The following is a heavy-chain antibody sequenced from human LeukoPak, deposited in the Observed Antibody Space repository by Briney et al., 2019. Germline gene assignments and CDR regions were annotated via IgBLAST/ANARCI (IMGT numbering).Heavy chain of an antibody. Sequence: GGSLRLSCAASGSTFDTSAINWVRQAPGRGLQWVSGISAAANTFYVDSVKGRFTISRDNSKNTVYLQMNSLRAEDTAVYYCARLKIDYWGQGVLVTVSS. CDR3: ARLKIDY. D-gene: IGHD3-16*01. CDR2: ISAAANT. V-gene: IGHV3-23*01. CDR1: GSTFDTSA. J-gene: IGHJ4*02.